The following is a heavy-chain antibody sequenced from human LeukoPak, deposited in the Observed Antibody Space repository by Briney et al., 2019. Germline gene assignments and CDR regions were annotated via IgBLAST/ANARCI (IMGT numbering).Heavy chain of an antibody. CDR2: IYYSGST. J-gene: IGHJ3*02. V-gene: IGHV4-59*01. D-gene: IGHD5-18*01. CDR1: GGSISSYY. CDR3: ARDEGYTANDAFDI. Sequence: SETLSLTCTVSGGSISSYYWSWIRQPPGKGLGWIGYIYYSGSTNYNPSLKSRVTISVDTSKNQFSLKLSSVTAADTAVYYCARDEGYTANDAFDIWGQGTMVTVSS.